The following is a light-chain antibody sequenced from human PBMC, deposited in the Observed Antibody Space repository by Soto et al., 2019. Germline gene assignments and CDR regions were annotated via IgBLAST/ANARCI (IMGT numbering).Light chain of an antibody. CDR3: QQRSNWPPIT. CDR2: DAP. V-gene: IGKV3-11*01. Sequence: ETVLTQSPATLSLSPGETATLSCRASQSVSSYLAWYQQKPGQAPRLLIYDAPNRATGIPARFSGSGSETDFTLTISSLEPEDFAVYYCQQRSNWPPITFGQGTRLEIK. J-gene: IGKJ5*01. CDR1: QSVSSY.